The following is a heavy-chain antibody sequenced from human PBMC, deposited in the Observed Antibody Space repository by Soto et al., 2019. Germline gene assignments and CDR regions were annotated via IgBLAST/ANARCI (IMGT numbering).Heavy chain of an antibody. V-gene: IGHV3-23*01. D-gene: IGHD3-3*01. CDR3: AKPPPFYYDFWSGYPH. CDR2: ISGSGGTT. CDR1: GFTFSSYA. J-gene: IGHJ4*02. Sequence: PGGSLRLASAASGFTFSSYAMSWVRQAPGKGLEWVSAISGSGGTTYYADSVKGRFTISRDNSKSTLYLQMNSLRAEDTAVYYCAKPPPFYYDFWSGYPHWGQGTLVTVSS.